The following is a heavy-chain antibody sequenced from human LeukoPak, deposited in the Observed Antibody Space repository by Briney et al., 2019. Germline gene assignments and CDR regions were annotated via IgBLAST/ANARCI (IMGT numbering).Heavy chain of an antibody. Sequence: WRSLRGYDAGSGFTLSSYSRNWLGQAPWKGLGWVSYISSTSSNIYYADSVKGRFTISRDNAKNSLFLQMNSLRDDDTAVYFCARDYIWAYDYWGQGTLVTVSS. CDR3: ARDYIWAYDY. D-gene: IGHD3-10*01. J-gene: IGHJ4*02. V-gene: IGHV3-48*02. CDR2: ISSTSSNI. CDR1: GFTLSSYS.